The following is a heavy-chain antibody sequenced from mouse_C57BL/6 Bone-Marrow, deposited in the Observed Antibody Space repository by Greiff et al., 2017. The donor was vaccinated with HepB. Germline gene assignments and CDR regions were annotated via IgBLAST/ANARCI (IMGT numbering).Heavy chain of an antibody. CDR3: ARFPIYYYGSSYGFDY. Sequence: QVHVKQPGAELVMPGASVKLSCKASGYTFTSYWMHWVKQRPGQGLEWIGEIDPSDTYTNYNQKFKGTSTLTVAKSSSTAYMQLSSLTSEDSAVYYCARFPIYYYGSSYGFDYWGQGTTLTVSS. CDR1: GYTFTSYW. J-gene: IGHJ2*01. D-gene: IGHD1-1*01. V-gene: IGHV1-69*01. CDR2: IDPSDTYT.